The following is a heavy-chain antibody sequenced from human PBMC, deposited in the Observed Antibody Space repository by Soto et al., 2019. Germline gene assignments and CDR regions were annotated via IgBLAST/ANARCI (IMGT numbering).Heavy chain of an antibody. V-gene: IGHV4-30-4*01. J-gene: IGHJ4*02. CDR3: ASVGSSIATRPFDY. CDR1: GGSISSGDYY. D-gene: IGHD6-6*01. Sequence: QVQLQESGPGLVKPSQTLSLTCTVSGGSISSGDYYWSWIRQPPGKGLEWIGYIYYSGITYYNPSLKRRVTISVDTSKIQFSLKLSSVTAADTAVYYCASVGSSIATRPFDYWGQGTLVTVSS. CDR2: IYYSGIT.